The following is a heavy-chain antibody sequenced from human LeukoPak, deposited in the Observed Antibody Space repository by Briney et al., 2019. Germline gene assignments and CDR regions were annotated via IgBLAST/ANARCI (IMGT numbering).Heavy chain of an antibody. CDR2: INHSGST. J-gene: IGHJ4*02. D-gene: IGHD2-2*01. CDR1: GGSFSGYY. Sequence: SETLSLTCAVYGGSFSGYYWSWIRQPPGKGLEWIGEINHSGSTNYNPSLKSRVTISVDTSKNQFSLKLSSVTAADTAVYYCARGLGYCSSTSCRYYFDYWGQGTLVTVSS. CDR3: ARGLGYCSSTSCRYYFDY. V-gene: IGHV4-34*01.